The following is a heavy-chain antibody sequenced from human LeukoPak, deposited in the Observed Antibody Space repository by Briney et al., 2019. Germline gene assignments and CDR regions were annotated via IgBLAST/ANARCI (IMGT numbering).Heavy chain of an antibody. CDR1: GFXFSSYG. Sequence: PGRSLRLSCAASGFXFSSYGMHWVRQAPGKGLEWVAVISYDGSNKYYADSVKGRFTISRDNSKNTLYLQMNSLRAEDTAVYYCARVGSTWYRGFEYWGQGTLVTVSS. CDR2: ISYDGSNK. CDR3: ARVGSTWYRGFEY. D-gene: IGHD6-13*01. V-gene: IGHV3-30*03. J-gene: IGHJ4*02.